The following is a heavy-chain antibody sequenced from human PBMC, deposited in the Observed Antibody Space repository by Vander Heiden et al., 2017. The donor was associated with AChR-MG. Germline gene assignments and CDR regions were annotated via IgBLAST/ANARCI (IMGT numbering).Heavy chain of an antibody. CDR3: AREAHYYDSSGYYYF. Sequence: QVTLVQSGAAVKKPGSTVKASCKASGGPFSSYAISWVRQAPGQGLEWMGRIIPILGIANYAQKFQGRVTITADKSTSTDYMELSSLGSEDTAVYYCAREAHYYDSSGYYYFWGQGTLVTVSS. J-gene: IGHJ4*02. V-gene: IGHV1-69*04. CDR1: GGPFSSYA. CDR2: IIPILGIA. D-gene: IGHD3-22*01.